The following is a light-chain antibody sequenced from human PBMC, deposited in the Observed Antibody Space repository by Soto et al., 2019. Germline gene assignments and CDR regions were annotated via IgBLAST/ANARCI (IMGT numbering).Light chain of an antibody. CDR2: EVS. V-gene: IGLV2-23*02. CDR3: CSYAGSSTYV. CDR1: SSDVGSYNL. Sequence: QSGLTQPASVSGSPGQSITISCTGTSSDVGSYNLVSWYQQHPGKAPKLMIYEVSKRPSGVSNRFSGSKSGNTASLTISGLQAEDEADYYCCSYAGSSTYVFGTGT. J-gene: IGLJ1*01.